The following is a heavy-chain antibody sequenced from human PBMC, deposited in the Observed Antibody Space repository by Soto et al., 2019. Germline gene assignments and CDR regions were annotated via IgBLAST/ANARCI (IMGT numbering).Heavy chain of an antibody. Sequence: PGRPNRLCCAASEVKFSSFGMHWVSQAPGKGLEWVAVIWYDGSNKYYEDSVKGRFTISRDNSKNSLYLQMNSLRPEDTALYYCTKARLWGGDGYNPYYYKVMAFWVRGTTVTV. CDR1: EVKFSSFG. J-gene: IGHJ6*02. V-gene: IGHV3-33*06. CDR3: TKARLWGGDGYNPYYYKVMAF. D-gene: IGHD3-16*01. CDR2: IWYDGSNK.